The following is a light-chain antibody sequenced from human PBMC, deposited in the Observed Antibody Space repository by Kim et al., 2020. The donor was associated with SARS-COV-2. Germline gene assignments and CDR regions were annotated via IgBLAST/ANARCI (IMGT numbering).Light chain of an antibody. CDR2: RNN. V-gene: IGLV1-47*01. CDR1: SSNIGTQY. CDR3: ATWDNSLRGRV. J-gene: IGLJ3*02. Sequence: QSVLTQSPSASGTPGQRVTISCSGSSSNIGTQYVYWYQHLPGTAPKLLIYRNNERPSGVPDRFSGSKSGTSASLAISGLRSEDEADYYCATWDNSLRGRVFGGGTQLTVL.